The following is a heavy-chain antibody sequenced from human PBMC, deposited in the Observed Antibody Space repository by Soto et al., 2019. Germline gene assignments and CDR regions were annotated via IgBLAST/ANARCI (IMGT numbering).Heavy chain of an antibody. CDR3: ARGGIVVVPAAVF. V-gene: IGHV3-48*01. J-gene: IGHJ4*02. CDR2: ISSSSSTI. D-gene: IGHD2-2*01. Sequence: EVQLVESGGGLVQPGGSLRLSCAASGFTFSSYSMNWVRQAPGRGLEWVSYISSSSSTIYYADSVKGRFTISRDNAKNSLYLQMNSLRAEDTAVYCCARGGIVVVPAAVFWGQGTLVTVSS. CDR1: GFTFSSYS.